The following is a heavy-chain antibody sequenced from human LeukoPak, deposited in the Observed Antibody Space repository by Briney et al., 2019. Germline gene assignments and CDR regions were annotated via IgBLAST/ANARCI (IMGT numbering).Heavy chain of an antibody. V-gene: IGHV3-48*04. J-gene: IGHJ4*02. CDR2: ISSSSSTI. CDR3: ARARLVAAAIYDY. Sequence: GGSLKLSCAASGFTFSSYSMNWVRQAPGKGLEWVSYISSSSSTIYYADSVKGRFTISRDNAKNSLYLQMNSLRAEDTAVYYCARARLVAAAIYDYWGQGTLVTVSS. CDR1: GFTFSSYS. D-gene: IGHD2-15*01.